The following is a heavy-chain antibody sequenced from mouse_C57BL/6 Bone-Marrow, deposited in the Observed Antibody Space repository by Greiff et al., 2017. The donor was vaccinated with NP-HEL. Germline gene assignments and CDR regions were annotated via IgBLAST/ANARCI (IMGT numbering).Heavy chain of an antibody. V-gene: IGHV1-5*01. CDR1: GYTFTSYW. Sequence: EVQLQQSGTVLARPGASVKMSCKTSGYTFTSYWMHRVKQRPGQGLEWIGAIYPGNSDTSYNQKFKGKAKLTAVTSASTAYMELSSLTNEDSAVYYCTRLDYSNSPYAMDYWGQGTSVTVSS. CDR2: IYPGNSDT. J-gene: IGHJ4*01. D-gene: IGHD2-5*01. CDR3: TRLDYSNSPYAMDY.